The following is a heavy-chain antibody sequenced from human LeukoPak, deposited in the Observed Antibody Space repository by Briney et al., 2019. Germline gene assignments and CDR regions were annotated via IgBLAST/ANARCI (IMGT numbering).Heavy chain of an antibody. V-gene: IGHV4-59*08. CDR2: IYYSGGT. CDR1: GGSISSYY. CDR3: ARAGGYLLYFDS. Sequence: PSETLSLTCTVSGGSISSYYWNWLRQPPGKGLEWIGYIYYSGGTNYNPSLKSRVTISVDTSKNEFSLKLSSVTAADTAVYYCARAGGYLLYFDSWGQGTLATVSS. J-gene: IGHJ4*02. D-gene: IGHD5-12*01.